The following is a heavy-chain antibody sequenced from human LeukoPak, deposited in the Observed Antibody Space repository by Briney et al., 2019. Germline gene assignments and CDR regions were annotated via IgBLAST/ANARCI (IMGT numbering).Heavy chain of an antibody. CDR1: GFSFITYG. Sequence: GGSLRLSCAAAGFSFITYGMHWVRQAPGKGLEWVGVISDDGRRKDYADSVKGRFTISRDNSKDTLYLQMNSLRAEDTAVYYCAKRPSDYGDYVSYFDYWGQGTLVTVSS. D-gene: IGHD4-17*01. CDR2: ISDDGRRK. V-gene: IGHV3-30*18. J-gene: IGHJ4*01. CDR3: AKRPSDYGDYVSYFDY.